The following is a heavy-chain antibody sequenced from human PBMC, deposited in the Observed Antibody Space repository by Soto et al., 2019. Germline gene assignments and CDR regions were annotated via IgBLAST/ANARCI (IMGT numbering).Heavy chain of an antibody. CDR3: VREMQLWRLDS. CDR2: INTDGSVA. V-gene: IGHV3-74*03. D-gene: IGHD2-21*01. J-gene: IGHJ4*02. CDR1: GLTFRSYW. Sequence: EVQLVESGGGLVQPGVSLRLSCAASGLTFRSYWMHWVRQAPGKGLVWVSRINTDGSVAMYVDSVKGRFTISRDNAKNTLYVHMNSLRAEGTAVYYCVREMQLWRLDSGGQGTLVTVSS.